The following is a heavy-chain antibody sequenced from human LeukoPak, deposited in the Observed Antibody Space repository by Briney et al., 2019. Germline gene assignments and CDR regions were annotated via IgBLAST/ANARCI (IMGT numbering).Heavy chain of an antibody. CDR3: AKAGNYDILTGTPDY. Sequence: GGSLRLSCAPSGFTFDDYAMHWVRQAPGKGLEWVLGISWNSGSIGYADSVKGRFTISRDNAKNSLYLQMNSLRAEDTALYYCAKAGNYDILTGTPDYWGQGTLVTVSS. CDR2: ISWNSGSI. CDR1: GFTFDDYA. J-gene: IGHJ4*02. D-gene: IGHD3-9*01. V-gene: IGHV3-9*01.